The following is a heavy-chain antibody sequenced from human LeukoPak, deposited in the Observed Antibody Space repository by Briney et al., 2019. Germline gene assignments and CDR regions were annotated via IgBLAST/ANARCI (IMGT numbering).Heavy chain of an antibody. CDR2: IYHSGST. CDR3: ARVYSSSCLDY. Sequence: PSETLSLTCAVSGYSISSGYYWGWIRQPPGKGLEWIGSIYHSGSTYYNPSLKSRVTISVDTSKNQFSLKLSSVTAADTAVYYCARVYSSSCLDYWGREPWSPSPQ. V-gene: IGHV4-38-2*01. CDR1: GYSISSGYY. D-gene: IGHD6-13*01. J-gene: IGHJ4*02.